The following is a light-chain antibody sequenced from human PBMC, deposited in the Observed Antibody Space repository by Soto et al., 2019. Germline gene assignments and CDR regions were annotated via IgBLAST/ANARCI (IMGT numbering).Light chain of an antibody. CDR3: CAYAGSSTWV. CDR2: EGS. CDR1: SSDVGNYNL. Sequence: QSALTQPASVSGSPGQSITISCTGTSSDVGNYNLVSRYQQHPGKAPKLMIYEGSKRPSGISNRFSGSKSGNTASLTISGLQTEDEADYYCCAYAGSSTWVFGGGTKLTVL. V-gene: IGLV2-23*01. J-gene: IGLJ3*02.